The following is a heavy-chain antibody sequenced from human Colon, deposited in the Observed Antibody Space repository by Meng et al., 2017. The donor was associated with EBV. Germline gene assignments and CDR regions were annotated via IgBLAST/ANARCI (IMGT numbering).Heavy chain of an antibody. J-gene: IGHJ4*02. CDR1: GDSITTNGSY. D-gene: IGHD3-16*01. CDR2: IFYSGNT. CDR3: ARERGGVTRDFDS. V-gene: IGHV4-39*07. Sequence: QLRLQGSGPGLLKPSETLSLTCSVSGDSITTNGSYWGWIRQSPGKGLEWIGSIFYSGNTYFNPSLKTRVTISVDTSKNQFSLKLSSVTAADTAIYYCARERGGVTRDFDSWGQGALVTVSS.